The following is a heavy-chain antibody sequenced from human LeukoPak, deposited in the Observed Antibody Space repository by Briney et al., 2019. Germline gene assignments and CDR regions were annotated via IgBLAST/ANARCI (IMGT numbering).Heavy chain of an antibody. CDR2: FYTSGGT. D-gene: IGHD1-26*01. V-gene: IGHV4-61*02. J-gene: IGHJ3*02. Sequence: SQTLSLICTVSGGSISSGTYYWNWIRQPAGKGLEWIGRFYTSGGTNYNPSLKSRVTISVETSKNQVSLKLSSVTAADTAVYYCAIGKGIVGATNEPDAFDISGHGTMVTVSS. CDR3: AIGKGIVGATNEPDAFDI. CDR1: GGSISSGTYY.